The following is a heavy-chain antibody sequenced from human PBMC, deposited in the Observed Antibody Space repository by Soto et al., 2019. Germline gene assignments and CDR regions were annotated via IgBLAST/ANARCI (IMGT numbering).Heavy chain of an antibody. J-gene: IGHJ6*02. V-gene: IGHV4-59*01. Sequence: SETLSLTCTVSGGSISSYYWSWIRQPPGKGLEWIGYIYYSGSTNYNPSLKSRVTISVDTSKNQYSLKLSSVTAADTAVYYCARDRGWEQWLVSRGESYGMDVWGQGTTVTVSS. CDR2: IYYSGST. D-gene: IGHD6-19*01. CDR1: GGSISSYY. CDR3: ARDRGWEQWLVSRGESYGMDV.